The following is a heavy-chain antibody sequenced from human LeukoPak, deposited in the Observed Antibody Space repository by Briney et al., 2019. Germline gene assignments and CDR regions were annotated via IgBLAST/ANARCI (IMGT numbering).Heavy chain of an antibody. J-gene: IGHJ4*02. Sequence: GGSLRLSCAASGFTFSSYEMNWVRQAPGKGLEWVSYISSSGSTIYYADSVKGRFTISRDNAKNSLYLQMNSLRAEDTAVYYCARAAYGSGSPIDYWGQGTLVTVSS. CDR2: ISSSGSTI. D-gene: IGHD3-10*01. CDR1: GFTFSSYE. CDR3: ARAAYGSGSPIDY. V-gene: IGHV3-48*03.